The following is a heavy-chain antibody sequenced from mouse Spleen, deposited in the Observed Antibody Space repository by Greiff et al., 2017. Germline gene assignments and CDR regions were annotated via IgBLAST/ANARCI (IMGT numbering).Heavy chain of an antibody. CDR3: TVIYDGYPGFAY. CDR1: GFTFSNYW. D-gene: IGHD2-3*01. J-gene: IGHJ3*01. V-gene: IGHV6-3*01. CDR2: IRLKSDNYAT. Sequence: DVQLVESGGGLVQPGGSMKLSCVASGFTFSNYWMNWVRQSPEKGLEWVAQIRLKSDNYATHYAESVKGRFTISRDDSKSSVYLQMNNLRAEDTGIYYCTVIYDGYPGFAYWGQGTLVTVSA.